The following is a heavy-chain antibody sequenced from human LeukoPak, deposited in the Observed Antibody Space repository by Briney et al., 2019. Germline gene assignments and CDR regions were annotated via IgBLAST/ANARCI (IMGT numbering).Heavy chain of an antibody. Sequence: SETLSLTCAVYGGSFSGYYWSWIRQPPGKGLEWIGEINHSGSTNYNPSLKSRVTISVDTSKNQFSLKLSSVTAADTAVYYCAREQRGSITIFGVVIIRRWFDPWGQGTLVTVSS. CDR2: INHSGST. CDR3: AREQRGSITIFGVVIIRRWFDP. J-gene: IGHJ5*02. D-gene: IGHD3-3*01. CDR1: GGSFSGYY. V-gene: IGHV4-34*01.